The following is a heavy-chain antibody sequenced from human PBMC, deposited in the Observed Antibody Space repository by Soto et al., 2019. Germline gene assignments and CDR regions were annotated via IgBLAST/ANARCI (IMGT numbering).Heavy chain of an antibody. D-gene: IGHD1-1*01. CDR1: GYTLTRNY. Sequence: GASVKVSSKASGYTLTRNYMHWVRQAPGQGLEWMGIINPSGGSTNYAQKFQGRVTMTRDTSTSTVYMDLSSLRSEDAAVYYCARAGTTGTTEPFFDYWGQGTLVTVSS. J-gene: IGHJ4*02. CDR3: ARAGTTGTTEPFFDY. V-gene: IGHV1-46*01. CDR2: INPSGGST.